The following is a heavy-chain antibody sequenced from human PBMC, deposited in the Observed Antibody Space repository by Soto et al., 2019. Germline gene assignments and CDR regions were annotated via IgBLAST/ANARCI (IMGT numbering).Heavy chain of an antibody. D-gene: IGHD2-8*01. CDR1: GYTFTSYD. CDR3: ARGHSTNDGYYFDY. Sequence: QVPLVQSGAEVKKPGASVKVSCKASGYTFTSYDINWVRQATGQGLEWMGWMNPNSGNTGYAQKFQGRVTMTRNTSISTAYMELSSLRSEDTAVYYCARGHSTNDGYYFDYWGQGTLVTVSS. CDR2: MNPNSGNT. J-gene: IGHJ4*02. V-gene: IGHV1-8*01.